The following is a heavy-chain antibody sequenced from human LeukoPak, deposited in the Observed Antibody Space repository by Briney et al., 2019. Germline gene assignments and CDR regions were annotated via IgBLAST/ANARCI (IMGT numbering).Heavy chain of an antibody. CDR1: GLTFSSYA. J-gene: IGHJ4*02. V-gene: IGHV3-23*01. CDR3: ATRGLSREFDY. CDR2: VSGNGVST. D-gene: IGHD3-10*01. Sequence: GGSLRLSCAASGLTFSSYAITGVRQVPGKGLEWVSTVSGNGVSTNYADSVKGRFTISRDNSKNTLYLQMNSLRAEDTAVYYCATRGLSREFDYWGQGTLVTVSS.